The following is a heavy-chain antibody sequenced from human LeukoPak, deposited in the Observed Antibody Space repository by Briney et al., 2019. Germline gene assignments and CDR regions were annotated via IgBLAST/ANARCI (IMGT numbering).Heavy chain of an antibody. CDR3: ARPLSGYSSSLGY. J-gene: IGHJ4*02. Sequence: GGSLRLSCAASGFTFSSYGMHWVRQAPGKGLEWVAFIRYDGSNKYYADSVKGRFTISRDNSKNTLYLQMNSLRAEDTAVYYCARPLSGYSSSLGYWGQGTLVTVSS. V-gene: IGHV3-30*02. D-gene: IGHD6-6*01. CDR2: IRYDGSNK. CDR1: GFTFSSYG.